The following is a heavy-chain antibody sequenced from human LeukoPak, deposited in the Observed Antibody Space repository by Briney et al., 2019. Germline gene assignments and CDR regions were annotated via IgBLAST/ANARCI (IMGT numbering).Heavy chain of an antibody. Sequence: GGSLRLSCAASGFIFSDYYMSWIRQAPGKGLEWVSYISTSGSTIYYAESVKGRFTISRDNAKNSLYLLMNSLRAEDTAVYYCARDGGEELEHNYYYYGMDVWDQGTTVTVSS. CDR1: GFIFSDYY. D-gene: IGHD1/OR15-1a*01. J-gene: IGHJ6*02. V-gene: IGHV3-11*01. CDR2: ISTSGSTI. CDR3: ARDGGEELEHNYYYYGMDV.